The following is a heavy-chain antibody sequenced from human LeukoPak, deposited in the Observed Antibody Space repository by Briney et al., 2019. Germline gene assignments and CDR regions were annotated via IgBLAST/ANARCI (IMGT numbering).Heavy chain of an antibody. Sequence: GGSLRLSCAASGFTFSSYGMHWVRQAPGEGLEWVAVIWSDGSNKYYADSVKGRFTISRDNSKNTLYLQMNSLRAEDTAVYYCARDHSSGWYYFDYWGQGTLVTVSS. CDR1: GFTFSSYG. J-gene: IGHJ4*02. CDR2: IWSDGSNK. V-gene: IGHV3-33*01. D-gene: IGHD6-19*01. CDR3: ARDHSSGWYYFDY.